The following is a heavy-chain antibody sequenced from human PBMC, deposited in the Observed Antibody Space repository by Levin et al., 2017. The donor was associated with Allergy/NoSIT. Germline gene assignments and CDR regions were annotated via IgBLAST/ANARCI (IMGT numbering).Heavy chain of an antibody. Sequence: GESLKISCAASGFTFSSYAMSWVRQAPGKGLEWVSAISGSGGSTYYADSVKGRFTISRDNSKNTLYLQMNSLRAEDTAVYYCAKALLWFGELSDAFDIWGQGTMVTVSS. V-gene: IGHV3-23*01. CDR2: ISGSGGST. CDR3: AKALLWFGELSDAFDI. J-gene: IGHJ3*02. D-gene: IGHD3-10*01. CDR1: GFTFSSYA.